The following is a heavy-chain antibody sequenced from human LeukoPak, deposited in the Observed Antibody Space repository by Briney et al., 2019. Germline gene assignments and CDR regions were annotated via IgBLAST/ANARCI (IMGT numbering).Heavy chain of an antibody. V-gene: IGHV4-4*07. CDR2: IYTSGST. CDR1: GGSISSYY. J-gene: IGHJ4*02. Sequence: SETLSLTCTVSGGSISSYYWSWIRQPAGKGLEWLGRIYTSGSTNYNPSLKSRVTMSVDTSKDQFSLKLSSVTAADTAVYYCARGQGYSSGWYRRGFDYWGQGTLVTVSS. D-gene: IGHD6-19*01. CDR3: ARGQGYSSGWYRRGFDY.